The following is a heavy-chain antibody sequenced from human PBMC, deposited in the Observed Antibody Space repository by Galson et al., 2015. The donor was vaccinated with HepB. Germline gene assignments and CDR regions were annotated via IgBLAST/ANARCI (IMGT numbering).Heavy chain of an antibody. Sequence: SVKVSCKASGYTFTSYYMHWVRQAPGQGLEWMGIINPSGGSTSYAQKFQGRVTMTRDTSTSTVYMELSSLRSEDTAVYYCARAFIIFGGLHNDAFDIWGQGTMVTVSS. V-gene: IGHV1-46*03. CDR2: INPSGGST. CDR3: ARAFIIFGGLHNDAFDI. CDR1: GYTFTSYY. D-gene: IGHD3/OR15-3a*01. J-gene: IGHJ3*02.